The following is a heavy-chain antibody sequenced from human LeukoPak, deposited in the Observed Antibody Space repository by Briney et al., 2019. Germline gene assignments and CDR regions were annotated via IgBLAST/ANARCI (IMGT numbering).Heavy chain of an antibody. J-gene: IGHJ4*02. V-gene: IGHV3-73*01. Sequence: GGSLRLSCAASGFTFSGSAVHWVRQASGRGLEWVARIKTKANSYATAYAASVKGRFTISRDDSKNTAYLQMNSLRVEDTAVYYCAKEPNHSSGYWDYWGQGTLVTVSS. CDR2: IKTKANSYAT. D-gene: IGHD3-22*01. CDR3: AKEPNHSSGYWDY. CDR1: GFTFSGSA.